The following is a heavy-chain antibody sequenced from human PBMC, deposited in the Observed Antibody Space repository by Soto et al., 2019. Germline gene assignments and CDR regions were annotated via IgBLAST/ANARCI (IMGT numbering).Heavy chain of an antibody. D-gene: IGHD2-2*01. CDR2: IYYTGTT. Sequence: PSETLSLTCTVSGGSISGGGYYWSWIRQFPGKGLEWIGYIYYTGTTYYNPSLKSRLTLSVETSKNQFSLKLSSVTVADTAVYYCARDGSSNANWIDPWGQGTLVTVSS. V-gene: IGHV4-31*03. J-gene: IGHJ5*02. CDR1: GGSISGGGYY. CDR3: ARDGSSNANWIDP.